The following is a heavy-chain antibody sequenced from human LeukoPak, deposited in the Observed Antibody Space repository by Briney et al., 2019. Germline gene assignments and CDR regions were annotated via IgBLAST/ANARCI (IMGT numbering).Heavy chain of an antibody. J-gene: IGHJ3*02. D-gene: IGHD2-2*01. CDR2: INHSGST. Sequence: PSETLSLTCAVYGGSFSGYYWSWIRQPPGKGLEWIGEINHSGSTNYNPSLKSRVTISVDTSKNQFSLKLSSVTAADTAVYYCARGEHIVVVPAAAAFDIWGQGTMVTVSS. CDR1: GGSFSGYY. CDR3: ARGEHIVVVPAAAAFDI. V-gene: IGHV4-34*01.